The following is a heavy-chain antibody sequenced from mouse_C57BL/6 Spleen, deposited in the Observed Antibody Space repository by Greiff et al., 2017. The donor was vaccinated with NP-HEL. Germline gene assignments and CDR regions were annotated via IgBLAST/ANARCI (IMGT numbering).Heavy chain of an antibody. J-gene: IGHJ4*01. V-gene: IGHV1-80*01. D-gene: IGHD2-4*01. CDR1: GYAFSSHW. CDR2: IYPGDGVT. CDR3: ARYDYDGDYYAMDY. Sequence: QVQLQQSGAELVKPGASVKISCKASGYAFSSHWMNWVKPRPGKGLERIGQIYPGDGVTNYNGKFKGKATRTADKSSSTAYMQLSSLTYEDSAVYFCARYDYDGDYYAMDYWGQGTSVTVSS.